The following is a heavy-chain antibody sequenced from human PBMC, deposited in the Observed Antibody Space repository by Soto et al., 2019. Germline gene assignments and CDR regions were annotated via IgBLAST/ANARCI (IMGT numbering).Heavy chain of an antibody. Sequence: PGGSLRLSCAASGFTLSSYGMHWVRQAPGKGLEWVGRIKSKTDGGTTDYAAPVKGRFTISRDDSKNTLYLQMNSLKTEDTAVYYCTTASSRRSSGYKLVAYYYYYGMDVWGQGTTVTVSS. D-gene: IGHD3-22*01. V-gene: IGHV3-15*01. CDR2: IKSKTDGGTT. J-gene: IGHJ6*02. CDR1: GFTLSSYG. CDR3: TTASSRRSSGYKLVAYYYYYGMDV.